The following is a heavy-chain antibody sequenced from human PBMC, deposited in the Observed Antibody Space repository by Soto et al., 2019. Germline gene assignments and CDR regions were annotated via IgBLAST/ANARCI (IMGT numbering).Heavy chain of an antibody. Sequence: GGSLRLSCAASGFTFSSYSMNWVRQAPGKGLEWVTSISSSSYIYYADSVKGRFTISRDNAKNSLYLQMNSLRAEDTAVYYCARGLLGYCSSTSCYKWFDPWGQGTLVTVSS. CDR1: GFTFSSYS. V-gene: IGHV3-21*01. J-gene: IGHJ5*02. CDR3: ARGLLGYCSSTSCYKWFDP. D-gene: IGHD2-2*02. CDR2: ISSSSYI.